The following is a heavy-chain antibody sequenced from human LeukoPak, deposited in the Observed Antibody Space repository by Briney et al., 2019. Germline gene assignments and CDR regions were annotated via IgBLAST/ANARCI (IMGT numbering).Heavy chain of an antibody. CDR1: GFTFSSFW. D-gene: IGHD2-8*01. V-gene: IGHV3-74*01. CDR2: IHGDGRNT. CDR3: ASSLGYCTDGNCYTRDYIEY. J-gene: IGHJ4*02. Sequence: GGSLRLSCSAAGFTFSSFWMDWVRQAPGKGLVWVARIHGDGRNTDYADSVKGRFTITRDNAKNTVYLQMNSLRAEDTAVYFCASSLGYCTDGNCYTRDYIEYWGQGTQVTVSS.